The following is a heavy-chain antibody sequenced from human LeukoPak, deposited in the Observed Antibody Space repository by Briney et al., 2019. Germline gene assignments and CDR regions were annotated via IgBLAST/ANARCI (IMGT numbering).Heavy chain of an antibody. CDR2: INPNSGGT. J-gene: IGHJ4*02. V-gene: IGHV1-2*02. D-gene: IGHD6-13*01. Sequence: ASVKVSCKTSGYTFSGYYMHWVRQAPGQGLGWMGWINPNSGGTNYAQKFQGRVTMTRDTSLSTAYMELSRLRSDDTAVYYCARAPQQQLVLFEYYFDYWGQGTLVTVSS. CDR3: ARAPQQQLVLFEYYFDY. CDR1: GYTFSGYY.